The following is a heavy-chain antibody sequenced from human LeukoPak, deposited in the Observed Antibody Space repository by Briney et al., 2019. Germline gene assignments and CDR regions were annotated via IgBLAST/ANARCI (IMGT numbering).Heavy chain of an antibody. Sequence: GGSLRLSCSTSGITFSNHFMHWVRQAPGKGLEYVSSIGPNGASTLYADSVKGRFTISRDNSKNALYLQLTSLRLEDTALYYCVKDLTGTWSFDYWGQGTLVTVSS. CDR3: VKDLTGTWSFDY. CDR2: IGPNGAST. D-gene: IGHD3-9*01. CDR1: GITFSNHF. J-gene: IGHJ4*02. V-gene: IGHV3-64D*06.